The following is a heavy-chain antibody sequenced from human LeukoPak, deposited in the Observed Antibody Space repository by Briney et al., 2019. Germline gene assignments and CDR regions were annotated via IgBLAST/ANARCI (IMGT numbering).Heavy chain of an antibody. Sequence: SVKVSCKASGGTFSNSAISWVRQALGQGLQWMGRIIPIFGTSNYAQKFQGRVTITTDESTSTAYMELSSLRSEDTAVYYCASGYCSGGSCLTHFHFWGQGTLVTVSS. D-gene: IGHD2-15*01. CDR1: GGTFSNSA. V-gene: IGHV1-69*05. CDR3: ASGYCSGGSCLTHFHF. CDR2: IIPIFGTS. J-gene: IGHJ4*02.